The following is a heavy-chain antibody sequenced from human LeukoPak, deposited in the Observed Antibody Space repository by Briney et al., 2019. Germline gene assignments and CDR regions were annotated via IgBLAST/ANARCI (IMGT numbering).Heavy chain of an antibody. V-gene: IGHV4-38-2*02. CDR3: ARDTYYYDSSGFNDDAFDI. Sequence: SETLSLTCTVSGYSISSGYYWGWIRQPPGKGLEWIGSIYHSGSTYYNPSLKSRVTISVDTSKNQFSLKLSSVTAADTAVYYCARDTYYYDSSGFNDDAFDIWGQGTMVTVSS. D-gene: IGHD3-22*01. J-gene: IGHJ3*02. CDR1: GYSISSGYY. CDR2: IYHSGST.